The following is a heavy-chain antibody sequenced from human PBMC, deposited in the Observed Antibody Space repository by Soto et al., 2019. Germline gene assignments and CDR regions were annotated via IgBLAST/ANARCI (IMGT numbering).Heavy chain of an antibody. CDR2: FDPEDGET. Sequence: ASVKVSCKVSGYTLTELSMHWVRQAPGKGLEWMGGFDPEDGETIYAQKFQGRVTMTEDTSTDTAYMELSSLRSEDTAVYYCATAIYYYDSNDAFDIWGQGTMVTVSS. V-gene: IGHV1-24*01. D-gene: IGHD3-22*01. CDR1: GYTLTELS. CDR3: ATAIYYYDSNDAFDI. J-gene: IGHJ3*02.